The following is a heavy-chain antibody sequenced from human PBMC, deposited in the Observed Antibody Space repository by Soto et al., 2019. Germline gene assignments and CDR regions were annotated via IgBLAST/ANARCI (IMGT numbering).Heavy chain of an antibody. J-gene: IGHJ4*02. CDR3: ARGLHSLFDY. Sequence: GGALRLSCSASGFTFSNYGMHWVRQAPGKGLEWVAVIWYDGNNKYYADSVKGRFTISRDNSNNTLYVQMTSLRAEDTAVYYCARGLHSLFDYWGQGTLVPVSS. V-gene: IGHV3-33*01. CDR1: GFTFSNYG. D-gene: IGHD2-21*01. CDR2: IWYDGNNK.